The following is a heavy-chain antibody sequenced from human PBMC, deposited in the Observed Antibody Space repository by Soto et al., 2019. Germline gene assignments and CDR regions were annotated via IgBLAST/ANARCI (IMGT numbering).Heavy chain of an antibody. V-gene: IGHV4-59*01. J-gene: IGHJ6*02. D-gene: IGHD3-3*01. CDR3: ARDLSYYDFWGGPSGMDV. CDR1: GGSISTYY. CDR2: IDYSGST. Sequence: SETLSLTCTVSGGSISTYYWSWIRQPPGKGLEWIGYIDYSGSTNYNPSIKSRDTISVDTSKNHFSLKLTSVTAADTAVFYCARDLSYYDFWGGPSGMDVWGQGTTVTVSS.